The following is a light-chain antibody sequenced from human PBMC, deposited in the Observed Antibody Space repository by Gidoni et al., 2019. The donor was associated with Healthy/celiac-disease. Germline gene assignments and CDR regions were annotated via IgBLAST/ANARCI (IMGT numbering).Light chain of an antibody. CDR2: DAS. CDR1: QDISHY. J-gene: IGKJ3*01. CDR3: QQYDNLPPMVT. V-gene: IGKV1-33*01. Sequence: DIQMTQSPSSLSASVGDRVTITCQASQDISHYLNWYQQKPGKAPKLLIYDASNLETGVPSRFSGSGSGTDFTFTISSLQPEDIATYYCQQYDNLPPMVTFGPGTKVDIK.